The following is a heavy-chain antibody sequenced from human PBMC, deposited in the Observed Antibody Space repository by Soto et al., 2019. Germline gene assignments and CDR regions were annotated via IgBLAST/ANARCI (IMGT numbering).Heavy chain of an antibody. D-gene: IGHD3-3*01. CDR1: GGSISSSGYY. Sequence: SEILSLTCTVSGGSISSSGYYWVWIRQPPGKGLEWIGSIYYSGSTYYNPSLKSRVTISVDTSKNQFSLKLSSVTAADTAVYYCARTFERITIFGVVIDHYYYVMEVWGQGTTVTGSS. CDR2: IYYSGST. CDR3: ARTFERITIFGVVIDHYYYVMEV. V-gene: IGHV4-39*01. J-gene: IGHJ6*01.